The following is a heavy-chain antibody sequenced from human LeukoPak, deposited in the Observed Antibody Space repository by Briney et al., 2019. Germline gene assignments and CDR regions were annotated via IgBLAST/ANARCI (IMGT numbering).Heavy chain of an antibody. V-gene: IGHV1-46*01. CDR3: VREFSGGLFDY. D-gene: IGHD3-10*01. CDR1: GYTFTNYY. CDR2: MIPSGGNT. Sequence: ASVKVSCKASGYTFTNYYMHGVRQAPGQGPEWMGIMIPSGGNTNYAQKSQDRVTRTRDTSTSTVYLQLSSLRSEDTAVYYCVREFSGGLFDYWGQGTLVTVSS. J-gene: IGHJ4*02.